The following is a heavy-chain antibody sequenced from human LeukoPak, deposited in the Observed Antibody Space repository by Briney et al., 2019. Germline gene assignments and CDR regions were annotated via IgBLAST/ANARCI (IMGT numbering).Heavy chain of an antibody. CDR1: GYPISSGYY. Sequence: SETLSLTCTVSGYPISSGYYWGWIRQPPGKGLEWIGSIYHSGSTYYNPSLKSRVTISVDTSKNQFSLKLSSVTAADTAVYYCARSLNAAMVQNYWGQGTLVTVSS. V-gene: IGHV4-38-2*02. CDR3: ARSLNAAMVQNY. CDR2: IYHSGST. D-gene: IGHD5-18*01. J-gene: IGHJ4*02.